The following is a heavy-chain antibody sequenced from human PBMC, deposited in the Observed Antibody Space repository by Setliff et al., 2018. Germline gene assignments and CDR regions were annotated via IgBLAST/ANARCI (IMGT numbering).Heavy chain of an antibody. J-gene: IGHJ4*02. CDR3: ARVRNTQNGFFDY. CDR1: GGSISSSSSY. CDR2: IYYTGTT. D-gene: IGHD1-1*01. Sequence: PSETLSLTCSVSGGSISSSSSYWGWIRQPPGKGLEWIGSIYYTGTTYYNPSLKSRITISVDTSKNQFSLRLTSVTAADTAIYYCARVRNTQNGFFDYWSQGTLVTVSS. V-gene: IGHV4-39*07.